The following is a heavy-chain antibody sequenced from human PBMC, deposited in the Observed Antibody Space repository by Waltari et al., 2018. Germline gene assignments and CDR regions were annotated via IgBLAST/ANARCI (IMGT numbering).Heavy chain of an antibody. CDR2: IFSTDEK. J-gene: IGHJ5*02. V-gene: IGHV2-26*01. Sequence: QVPLKESGPVLVKPTETLALTCTVYGFSLSNARQGVSWIRQPPGKALEWLSHIFSTDEKSYRTSLKNSLTISKDTSKSQVVLTITNMGPVDTATYYVAPIRVTTPSTWFDPWGPGTLVTVSS. D-gene: IGHD2-21*02. CDR3: APIRVTTPSTWFDP. CDR1: GFSLSNARQG.